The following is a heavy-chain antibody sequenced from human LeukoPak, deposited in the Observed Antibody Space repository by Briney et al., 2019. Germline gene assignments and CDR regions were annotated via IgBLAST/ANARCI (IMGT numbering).Heavy chain of an antibody. Sequence: SETLSLTCAVYGGSFSGYYWSWIRQPPGKGLEWIGEINHSGSTNYNPSLKSRVTISVDTSKNQFSLKLSSVTAADTAVYYCASLCYDSSGYPTAHFDYWGQGTLVTVSS. J-gene: IGHJ4*02. CDR1: GGSFSGYY. V-gene: IGHV4-34*01. CDR3: ASLCYDSSGYPTAHFDY. D-gene: IGHD3-22*01. CDR2: INHSGST.